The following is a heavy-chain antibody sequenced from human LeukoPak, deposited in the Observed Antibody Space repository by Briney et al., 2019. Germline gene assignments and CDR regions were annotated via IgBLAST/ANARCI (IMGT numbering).Heavy chain of an antibody. V-gene: IGHV4-39*01. CDR3: ATTPDCSGGSCYPGDAFDI. J-gene: IGHJ3*02. CDR2: IVYSGTT. Sequence: SETLSLTCTVSGGSISSGSYFWAWIRQPPGQGLEWIGSIVYSGTTYYNPSLKSRITISVDTSQNQFSLTLRSVTAADTAVYYCATTPDCSGGSCYPGDAFDIWGQGTMVTVSS. D-gene: IGHD2-15*01. CDR1: GGSISSGSYF.